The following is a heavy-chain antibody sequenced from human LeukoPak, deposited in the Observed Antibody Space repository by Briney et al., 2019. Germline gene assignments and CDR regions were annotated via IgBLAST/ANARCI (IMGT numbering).Heavy chain of an antibody. Sequence: GGSLRLSCAASGFTFDDYAMHWVRQAPGQGLEWVSGISWNSGSIGYADSVKGRFTISRDNAKNSLYLQMNSLRAEDTALYYCAKGIRISSSYYYYYYGMDVWGQGTTVTVSS. J-gene: IGHJ6*02. CDR2: ISWNSGSI. CDR1: GFTFDDYA. D-gene: IGHD6-6*01. V-gene: IGHV3-9*01. CDR3: AKGIRISSSYYYYYYGMDV.